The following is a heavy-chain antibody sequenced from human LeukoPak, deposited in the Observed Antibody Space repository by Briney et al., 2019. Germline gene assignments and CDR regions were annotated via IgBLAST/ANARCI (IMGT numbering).Heavy chain of an antibody. J-gene: IGHJ4*02. D-gene: IGHD1-26*01. CDR1: GFTVSSNY. CDR3: AKVYRWDLNGAFDY. V-gene: IGHV3-23*01. CDR2: ISGSGGST. Sequence: GGSLRLSCAASGFTVSSNYMSWVRQAPGKGLEWVSAISGSGGSTYYADSVKGRFTISRDNSKNTLYLQMNSLRAEDTAVYYCAKVYRWDLNGAFDYWGQGTLVTVSS.